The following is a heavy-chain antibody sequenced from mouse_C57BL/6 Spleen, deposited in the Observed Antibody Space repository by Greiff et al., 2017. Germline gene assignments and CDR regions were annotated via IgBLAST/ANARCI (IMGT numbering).Heavy chain of an antibody. J-gene: IGHJ4*01. V-gene: IGHV1-81*01. CDR2: IYPRSGNT. CDR3: ASRPGSGLGYAMDY. CDR1: GYTFTSYG. D-gene: IGHD1-1*01. Sequence: QVQLQQSGAELARPGASVKLSCTASGYTFTSYGISWVQQRTGQGLEWIAEIYPRSGNTYYTEKFKGRVTLSADKSSSTEYMELRSLTSEDSAVYVCASRPGSGLGYAMDYWGQGTSVTVSS.